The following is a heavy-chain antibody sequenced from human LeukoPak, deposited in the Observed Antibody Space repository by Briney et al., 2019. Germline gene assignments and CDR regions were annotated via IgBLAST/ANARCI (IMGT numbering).Heavy chain of an antibody. D-gene: IGHD3-16*01. CDR2: VYYNGST. V-gene: IGHV4-39*01. CDR1: GGSISSSSFL. J-gene: IGHJ4*02. Sequence: PSETLSLTCTVTGGSISSSSFLWGWIRQPPGKELEWIGSVYYNGSTYQNPSLKNRITMSVDTSTNQFSLKVTSMTAADTALYFCARQRSGLGRPLFFFDYWGLGTLVTFSS. CDR3: ARQRSGLGRPLFFFDY.